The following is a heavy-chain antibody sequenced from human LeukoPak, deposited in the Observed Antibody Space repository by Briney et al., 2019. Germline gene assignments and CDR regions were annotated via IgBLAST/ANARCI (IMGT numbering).Heavy chain of an antibody. V-gene: IGHV4-61*02. CDR3: ARFTILGVVPSYYFDY. D-gene: IGHD3-3*01. CDR2: IYTSGST. J-gene: IGHJ4*02. CDR1: GHSISSGYY. Sequence: SETLSLTCSVSGHSISSGYYWGWIRQPAGKGLEWIGRIYTSGSTNYNPSLKSRVTISVDTSKNQFSLKLSSVTAADTAVYYCARFTILGVVPSYYFDYWGQGTLVTVSS.